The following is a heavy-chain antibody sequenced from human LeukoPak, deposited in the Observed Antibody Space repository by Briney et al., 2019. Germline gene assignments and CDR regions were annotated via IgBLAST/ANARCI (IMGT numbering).Heavy chain of an antibody. Sequence: GASLRLSCAASGFSFSDAWMTWVRQAPGKGLEWVGRIKSKIAGGTTDYAAPVKGRFTISRDNAKNSLYLQMNSPRAEDTAVYYCASILRSSSGYYFDYWGQGTLVTVSS. J-gene: IGHJ4*02. D-gene: IGHD3-10*01. CDR1: GFSFSDAW. V-gene: IGHV3-15*01. CDR2: IKSKIAGGTT. CDR3: ASILRSSSGYYFDY.